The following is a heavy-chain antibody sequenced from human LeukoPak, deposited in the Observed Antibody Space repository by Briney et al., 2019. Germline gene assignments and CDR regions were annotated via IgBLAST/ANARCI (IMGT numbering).Heavy chain of an antibody. CDR2: INHSGST. D-gene: IGHD2-21*01. J-gene: IGHJ5*02. CDR1: GGSFSGYY. Sequence: SETLSLTCAVYGGSFSGYYWSWIRQPPGKGLEWIGEINHSGSTNYNPSLKSRVTISVDTSKNRFSLKLSSVTAADTAVYYCASPVIPQGTWGQGTLVTVSS. V-gene: IGHV4-34*01. CDR3: ASPVIPQGT.